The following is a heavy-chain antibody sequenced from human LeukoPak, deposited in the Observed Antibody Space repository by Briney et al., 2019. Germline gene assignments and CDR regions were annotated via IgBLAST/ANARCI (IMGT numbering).Heavy chain of an antibody. V-gene: IGHV4-4*07. CDR3: ARAGGLLWFGELYPGFDY. CDR1: GGSISSYY. Sequence: PSETLSLTCTVSGGSISSYYWSRIRQPAGKGLEWIGRIYTSGSTNYNPSLKSRVTMSVDTSKNQFSLKLSSVTAADTAVYYCARAGGLLWFGELYPGFDYWGQGTLVTVSS. CDR2: IYTSGST. J-gene: IGHJ4*02. D-gene: IGHD3-10*01.